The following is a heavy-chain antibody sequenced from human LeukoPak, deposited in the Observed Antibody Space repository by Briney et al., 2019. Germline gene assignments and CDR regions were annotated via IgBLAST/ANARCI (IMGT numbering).Heavy chain of an antibody. CDR2: IIPIFGTA. CDR1: GGTFSSYA. J-gene: IGHJ6*03. D-gene: IGHD1-1*01. Sequence: ASVKVSCKASGGTFSSYAISWVRQAPGQGLEWMGGIIPIFGTANYAQKFQGRVTITADKSTSTAYMELSSLRSEDTAVYYCARGPGRTGYYYYYMDVWGKGTTVTVSS. V-gene: IGHV1-69*06. CDR3: ARGPGRTGYYYYYMDV.